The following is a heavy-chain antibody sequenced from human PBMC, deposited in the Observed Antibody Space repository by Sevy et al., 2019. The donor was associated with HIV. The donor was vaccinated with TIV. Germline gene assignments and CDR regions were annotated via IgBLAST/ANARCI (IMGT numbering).Heavy chain of an antibody. CDR2: IKQDGSEQ. Sequence: GGSLRLSCSASGFAFSAYWMVWVRQGPGKGLEWVANIKQDGSEQNYVDSVEGRFTISRDNGKNLLYLQMNDLRAENTVVYYFAGGGGGFYGDYPFYYWGHGTLVTVSS. CDR3: AGGGGGFYGDYPFYY. J-gene: IGHJ4*01. CDR1: GFAFSAYW. V-gene: IGHV3-7*01. D-gene: IGHD4-17*01.